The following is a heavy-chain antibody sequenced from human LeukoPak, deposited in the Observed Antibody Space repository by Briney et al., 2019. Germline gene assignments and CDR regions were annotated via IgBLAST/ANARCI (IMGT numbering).Heavy chain of an antibody. CDR1: GGTFSSYA. Sequence: SVKVSCKASGGTFSSYAISWVRQAPGQGLEWMGGIIPIFGTANYAQKFQGRVTITADESTSTAYMELSSLRSEDTAVYYCARALRDPGYFDLWGRGTLVTVSS. CDR2: IIPIFGTA. V-gene: IGHV1-69*01. D-gene: IGHD3-10*01. J-gene: IGHJ2*01. CDR3: ARALRDPGYFDL.